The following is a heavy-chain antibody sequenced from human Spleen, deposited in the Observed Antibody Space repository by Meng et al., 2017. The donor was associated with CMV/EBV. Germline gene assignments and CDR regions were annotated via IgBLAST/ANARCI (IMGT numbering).Heavy chain of an antibody. J-gene: IGHJ4*02. CDR2: ITWSGAIT. CDR1: RFTFDGYG. D-gene: IGHD6-6*01. CDR3: ARYYGSSSGFDY. V-gene: IGHV3-20*04. Sequence: SCAACRFTFDGYGWSWDHQATGRELMWVTVITWSGAITGYVDSVEGRFTVSRDNTKTSLYLQVNSLGVEDTGFYYCARYYGSSSGFDYWGQGTLVTVSS.